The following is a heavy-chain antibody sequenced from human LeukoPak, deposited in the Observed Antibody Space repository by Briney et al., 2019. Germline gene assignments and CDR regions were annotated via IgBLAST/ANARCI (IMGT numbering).Heavy chain of an antibody. CDR2: TLLNGNNN. CDR3: ATLGCSGGSCSFDY. V-gene: IGHV3-30*02. D-gene: IGHD2-15*01. J-gene: IGHJ4*02. Sequence: GGSLRLSCAASGFTFSNYGMHWVRQAPGKGLEWVAFTLLNGNNNYYADSVKGRFTISRDNSKNTLYLQMNSLRAEDTAVYYCATLGCSGGSCSFDYWGQGTLVTVSS. CDR1: GFTFSNYG.